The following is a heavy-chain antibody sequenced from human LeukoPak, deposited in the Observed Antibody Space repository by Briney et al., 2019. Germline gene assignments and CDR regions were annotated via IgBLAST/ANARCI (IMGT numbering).Heavy chain of an antibody. CDR1: GYTFSSYY. Sequence: GASVKVSCKASGYTFSSYYIHWVRQAPGQGLEWMGIINPSGGSTSYAQKFQGRVTMTRDTSTSTVYMELSSLRSEDTAVYYCARDAGDYYGSGRPDYYYMDVWGKGTTVTISS. D-gene: IGHD3-10*01. V-gene: IGHV1-46*01. J-gene: IGHJ6*03. CDR3: ARDAGDYYGSGRPDYYYMDV. CDR2: INPSGGST.